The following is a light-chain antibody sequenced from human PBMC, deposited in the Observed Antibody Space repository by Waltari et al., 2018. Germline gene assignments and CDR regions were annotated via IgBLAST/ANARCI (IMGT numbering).Light chain of an antibody. CDR2: EVS. CDR3: SSYAGSNNL. J-gene: IGLJ2*01. Sequence: QSALTQPPPASGSPGQSVTISCTGTSSAVGGYNYVSWYQQHPGKAPKLMIYEVSKRPSGVPDRFSGSKSGNTASLTVSGLQAEDEADYYCSSYAGSNNLFGGGTKLTVL. CDR1: SSAVGGYNY. V-gene: IGLV2-8*01.